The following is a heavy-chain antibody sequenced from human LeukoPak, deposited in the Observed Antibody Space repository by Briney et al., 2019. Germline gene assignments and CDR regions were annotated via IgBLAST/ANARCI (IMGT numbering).Heavy chain of an antibody. V-gene: IGHV3-7*03. CDR1: GFTFTNYW. D-gene: IGHD2-15*01. CDR3: ARAACSGGSCFPFRSWFDP. CDR2: INQDGGTE. Sequence: GGSLRLSCAAYGFTFTNYWLTWVRQAPGKGLEWVANINQDGGTEYYVDSMKGRFTISRDNAKNLVYLQINSLRAEDTAVYYCARAACSGGSCFPFRSWFDPWGQGTLVTVSS. J-gene: IGHJ5*02.